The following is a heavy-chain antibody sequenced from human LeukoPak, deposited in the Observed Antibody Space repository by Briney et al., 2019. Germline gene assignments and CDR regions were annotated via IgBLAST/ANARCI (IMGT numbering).Heavy chain of an antibody. D-gene: IGHD5-18*01. J-gene: IGHJ4*02. CDR2: IYHSGST. V-gene: IGHV4-4*02. Sequence: SETLSLTCAVSGDFITKSVWWIWVRQPPGKGLEWIGDIYHSGSTNSNPSLKSRVTLSLDKSKNQFSLKLSSVTAADTAVYYCARGGSHLWQPFDSWGQGTLVTVSS. CDR3: ARGGSHLWQPFDS. CDR1: GDFITKSVW.